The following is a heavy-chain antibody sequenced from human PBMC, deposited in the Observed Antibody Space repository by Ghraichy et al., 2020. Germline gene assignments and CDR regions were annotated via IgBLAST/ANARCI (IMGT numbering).Heavy chain of an antibody. D-gene: IGHD3-10*01. J-gene: IGHJ6*02. CDR1: GYTFTSYD. CDR2: MNPNSGNT. Sequence: AAVKVSCKASGYTFTSYDINWVRQATGQGLEWMGWMNPNSGNTGYAQKFQGRVTMTRNTSISTAYMELSSLRSEDTAVYYCAREPARHGILWFRESPRSYYYYGMDVWGQGTTVTVSS. CDR3: AREPARHGILWFRESPRSYYYYGMDV. V-gene: IGHV1-8*01.